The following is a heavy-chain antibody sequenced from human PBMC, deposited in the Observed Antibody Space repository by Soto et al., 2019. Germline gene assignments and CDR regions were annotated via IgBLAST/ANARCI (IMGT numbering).Heavy chain of an antibody. CDR3: AIEIGIIVCYWRAKLDY. J-gene: IGHJ4*02. CDR2: VSYDGSNK. CDR1: GFTFSSYG. D-gene: IGHD2-21*01. Sequence: QVQLVESGGGVVQPGRSLRLSCAASGFTFSSYGMHWVRQAPGKGLEWVADVSYDGSNKYYADSVKGRFTISRDNSKKTSYFELNSLSSEETAVYDFAIEIGIIVCYWRAKLDYWGQGTLVTVS. V-gene: IGHV3-30*03.